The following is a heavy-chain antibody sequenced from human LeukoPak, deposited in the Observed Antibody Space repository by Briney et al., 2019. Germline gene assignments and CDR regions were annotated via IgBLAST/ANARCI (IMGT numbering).Heavy chain of an antibody. D-gene: IGHD6-6*01. CDR1: GYTFTGYY. CDR2: INPNSGGT. V-gene: IGHV1-2*02. J-gene: IGHJ5*02. Sequence: GASVKVSCKASGYTFTGYYMHWVRQAPGQGLEWMGWINPNSGGTNYAQKFQGRVTMTRDTSISTAYMELSRLRSDDTAVYYCARDTSSSSLVWFDPWGQGTLVTVSS. CDR3: ARDTSSSSLVWFDP.